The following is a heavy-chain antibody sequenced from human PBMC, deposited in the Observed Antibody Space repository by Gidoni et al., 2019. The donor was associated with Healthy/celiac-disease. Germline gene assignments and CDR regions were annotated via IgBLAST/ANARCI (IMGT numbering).Heavy chain of an antibody. CDR3: ARLNWLLFYYYGMDV. CDR1: GFPFRSYL. D-gene: IGHD3-9*01. CDR2: IKKDGSEK. Sequence: EVQLVESGGGLVQPGGSLRLSCAASGFPFRSYLMSWVRQAPGKGLELVANIKKDGSEKYYVDSVKGRFTISRDNAKNSLYLQMNSLRAEDTAVYYCARLNWLLFYYYGMDVWGQGTTVTVSS. V-gene: IGHV3-7*05. J-gene: IGHJ6*02.